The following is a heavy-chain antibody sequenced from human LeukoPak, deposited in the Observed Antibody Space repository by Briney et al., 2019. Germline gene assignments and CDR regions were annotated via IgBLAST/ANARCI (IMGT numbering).Heavy chain of an antibody. D-gene: IGHD5-18*01. V-gene: IGHV4-39*07. CDR2: IYYSGST. J-gene: IGHJ4*02. CDR3: ARAHSTVQLWFDY. CDR1: GGSISSSSYY. Sequence: SETLSLTCTVSGGSISSSSYYWGWIRQPPGKGLEWIGSIYYSGSTYYNPSLKSRVTISVDTSKNQFSLKLSSVTAADTAVYYCARAHSTVQLWFDYWGQGTLVTVSS.